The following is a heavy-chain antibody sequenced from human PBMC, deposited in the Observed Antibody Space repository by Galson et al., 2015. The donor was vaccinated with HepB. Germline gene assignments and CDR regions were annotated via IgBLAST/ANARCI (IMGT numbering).Heavy chain of an antibody. CDR3: ARARPTILLWFGEFRL. CDR2: INPSGGST. V-gene: IGHV1-46*03. Sequence: PGQGLERMGIINPSGGSTSYAQKFQGRVTMTRDTSTSTAYMELSSLRSEDTAVYYCARARPTILLWFGEFRLWGQGTLVTVSS. D-gene: IGHD3-10*01. J-gene: IGHJ4*02.